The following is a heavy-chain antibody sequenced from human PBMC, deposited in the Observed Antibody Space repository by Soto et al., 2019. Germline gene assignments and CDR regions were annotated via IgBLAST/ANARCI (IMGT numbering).Heavy chain of an antibody. CDR1: GFSLSSSGVA. CDR3: AHRPGATHCDS. Sequence: QITLKESGPTLVRPTQTLTLTCTFSGFSLSSSGVAVGWIRQPPGKALEWLALIYWDDDKRYSPSLKNRLSITKDTSKNVVVLTMTNVDPMDTATYYCAHRPGATHCDSWGQGTLVTVSS. CDR2: IYWDDDK. J-gene: IGHJ4*02. V-gene: IGHV2-5*02. D-gene: IGHD4-17*01.